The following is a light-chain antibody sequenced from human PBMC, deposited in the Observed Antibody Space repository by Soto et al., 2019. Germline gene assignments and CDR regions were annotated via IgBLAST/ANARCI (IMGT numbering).Light chain of an antibody. V-gene: IGKV3D-11*01. CDR2: DAS. J-gene: IGKJ4*01. CDR3: QQRYNWPLT. CDR1: QGVSDY. Sequence: EIVLTQSPAILSLSPGERATLSCRANQGVSDYLAWYQQKPGQAPRLLIYDASDRATGIPDGFSGRGSGTDFTLTISSLEPEDFAVYYCQQRYNWPLTFGGGTKVEIK.